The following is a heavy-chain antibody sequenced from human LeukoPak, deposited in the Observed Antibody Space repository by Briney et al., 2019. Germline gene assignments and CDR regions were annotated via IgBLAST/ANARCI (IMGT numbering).Heavy chain of an antibody. CDR2: ISSSSSYI. Sequence: GGSLRLSCAASGFTFSSYSMNWVRQAPGKGLEWVSSISSSSSYIYYADSVKGRFTISRDNAKNSPYLQMNSLRAEDTAVYYCARDYGDYGEGVDYWGQGTLVTVSS. CDR1: GFTFSSYS. CDR3: ARDYGDYGEGVDY. D-gene: IGHD4-17*01. J-gene: IGHJ4*02. V-gene: IGHV3-21*01.